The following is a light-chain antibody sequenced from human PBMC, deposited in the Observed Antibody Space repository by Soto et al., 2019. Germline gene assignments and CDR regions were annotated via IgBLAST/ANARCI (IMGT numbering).Light chain of an antibody. CDR3: QEYNSY. CDR2: RAS. J-gene: IGKJ4*01. V-gene: IGKV1-5*03. CDR1: QGIDDW. Sequence: DTQMTQSPSTLSASVVDRITITCRASQGIDDWLAWYQQKPGKAPNLLIYRASHLESGVPSRFRGSGFGTEFTLTISSLQPDDSETYYCQEYNSYFGGGTKVEI.